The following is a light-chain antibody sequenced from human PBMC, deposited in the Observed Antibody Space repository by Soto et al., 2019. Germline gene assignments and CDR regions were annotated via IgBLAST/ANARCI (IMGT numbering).Light chain of an antibody. CDR2: KAS. CDR3: QQYGSLSWT. CDR1: QTISSW. J-gene: IGKJ1*01. V-gene: IGKV1-5*03. Sequence: DIQMTQSTFSLSASVGARVTITCRASQTISSWLAWYQQKPGKAPKLLIYKASTLKSGVPSRFSGSGSGTDFTLTISRLEPEDFAVYYCQQYGSLSWTFGQGTKVDIK.